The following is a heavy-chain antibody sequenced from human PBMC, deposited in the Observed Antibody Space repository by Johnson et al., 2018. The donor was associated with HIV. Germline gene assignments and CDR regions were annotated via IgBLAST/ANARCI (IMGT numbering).Heavy chain of an antibody. D-gene: IGHD2-2*02. CDR1: GFTFSSYG. J-gene: IGHJ3*02. CDR2: IWYDGSNK. CDR3: AKDMGAYQLLYAFDI. V-gene: IGHV3-33*06. Sequence: QVQLVESGGGVVQPERSLRLSCAASGFTFSSYGMHWVRQAPGKGLEWVAVIWYDGSNKYYADSVKGRFTISRDNSKNTLYLQMNSLRAEDTAVYYCAKDMGAYQLLYAFDIWGQGTMVTVSS.